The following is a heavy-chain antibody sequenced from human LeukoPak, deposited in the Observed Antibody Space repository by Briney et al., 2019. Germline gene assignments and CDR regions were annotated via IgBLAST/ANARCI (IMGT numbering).Heavy chain of an antibody. J-gene: IGHJ2*01. Sequence: ASVKVSCKASGYTFTSYAMHWVRQAPGQRLEWMGWINAGNGNTKYSQKFQGRVTITRDTSASTAYMELSSLRSEDTAVYYCAREDSSGWYPFDLWGRGTLVTVSS. CDR2: INAGNGNT. CDR3: AREDSSGWYPFDL. D-gene: IGHD6-19*01. CDR1: GYTFTSYA. V-gene: IGHV1-3*01.